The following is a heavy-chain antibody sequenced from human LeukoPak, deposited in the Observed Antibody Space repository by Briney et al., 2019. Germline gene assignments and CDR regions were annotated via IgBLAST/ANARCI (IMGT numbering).Heavy chain of an antibody. D-gene: IGHD3-22*01. Sequence: GGSLRLSCAASGFTFSSYSMNWVRQAPGKGLEWVSAISGSGGSTYYADSVKGRFTISRDNSKNTLYLQMNSLRAEDTAVYYCAKVRDSSGYYGGNDAFDIWGQGTMVTVSS. CDR3: AKVRDSSGYYGGNDAFDI. J-gene: IGHJ3*02. CDR2: ISGSGGST. CDR1: GFTFSSYS. V-gene: IGHV3-23*01.